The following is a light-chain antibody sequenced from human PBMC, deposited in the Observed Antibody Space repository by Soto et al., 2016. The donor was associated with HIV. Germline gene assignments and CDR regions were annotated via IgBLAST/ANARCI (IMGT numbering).Light chain of an antibody. V-gene: IGKV1-9*01. CDR1: QGISSY. Sequence: DIQLTQSPSFLSASVGDRVTITCRASQGISSYLAWYQQKPGKPPNLLIYKASNLQNGVPSRFSGSGSGTEFTLSINSLQPDDFATYYCQQFGNKPYTFGQGTKLEIK. J-gene: IGKJ2*01. CDR3: QQFGNKPYT. CDR2: KAS.